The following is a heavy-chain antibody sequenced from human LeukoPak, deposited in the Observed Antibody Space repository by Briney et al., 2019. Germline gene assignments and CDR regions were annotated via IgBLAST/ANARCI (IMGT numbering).Heavy chain of an antibody. CDR1: GGSISSYY. J-gene: IGHJ4*02. V-gene: IGHV4-4*07. CDR3: ARESGSYRFFDY. CDR2: IHTNGNT. D-gene: IGHD1-26*01. Sequence: SETLSLTCTVSGGSISSYYWSWIRQPAGKGLEWIGRIHTNGNTNYNPSLKSRATMSADTSKNQFSLNVSSVTAADTAVYYCARESGSYRFFDYWGQGTLVTVSS.